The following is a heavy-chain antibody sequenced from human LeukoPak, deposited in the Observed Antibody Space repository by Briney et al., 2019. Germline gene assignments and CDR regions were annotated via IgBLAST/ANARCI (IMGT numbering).Heavy chain of an antibody. CDR1: GFTFSSYG. Sequence: AGGSLRLSCAASGFTFSSYGMHWVRQAPGKGLEWVAVIWYDGSNKYYADSVKGRFTISRDNSKNTLYLQMNSLRAEDTAVYYCARDVGATIGSEYYYYYYGMDVWGQGTTVTVSS. CDR3: ARDVGATIGSEYYYYYYGMDV. D-gene: IGHD1-26*01. CDR2: IWYDGSNK. J-gene: IGHJ6*02. V-gene: IGHV3-33*01.